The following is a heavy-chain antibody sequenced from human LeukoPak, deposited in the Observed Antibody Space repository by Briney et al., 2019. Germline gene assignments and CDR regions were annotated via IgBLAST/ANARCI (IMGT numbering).Heavy chain of an antibody. CDR2: IYHSGST. V-gene: IGHV4-4*02. CDR1: GGSISSSNW. CDR3: ARGLEGYSYGDSEFDH. J-gene: IGHJ4*02. Sequence: SETLSLTCAVSGGSISSSNWWSWVRQPPGKGLEWIGEIYHSGSTNYNPSLKSRVTISVDKSKNQFSLRVTSVTAADTAVYYCARGLEGYSYGDSEFDHWGQGTLVTVSS. D-gene: IGHD5-18*01.